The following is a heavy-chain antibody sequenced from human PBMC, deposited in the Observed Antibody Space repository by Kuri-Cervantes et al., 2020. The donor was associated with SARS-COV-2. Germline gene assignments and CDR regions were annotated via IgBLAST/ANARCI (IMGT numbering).Heavy chain of an antibody. V-gene: IGHV3-74*01. J-gene: IGHJ4*02. Sequence: GESLKISCVASGFTFSDYYMDWVRQAPGKGLVWVSRINSDGSSTSYADSVKGRFTISRDNAKNTLYLQMNSLRAEDTAVYYCARDRVAYDFWSGYPEAERGFDYWGQGTLVTVSS. CDR2: INSDGSST. CDR1: GFTFSDYY. CDR3: ARDRVAYDFWSGYPEAERGFDY. D-gene: IGHD3-3*01.